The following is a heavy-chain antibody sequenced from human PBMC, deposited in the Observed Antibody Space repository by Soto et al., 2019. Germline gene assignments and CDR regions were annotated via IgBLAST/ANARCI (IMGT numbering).Heavy chain of an antibody. D-gene: IGHD2-15*01. CDR3: ARDPSNTSGRYQFFDF. Sequence: QVQLVQSGTEVKKPGASVMLSCMASGYTFTHHGISWLRQAPGQGPEWMGWISCYNGDTKYAQNVQGRVTLTTDTXAXRAYMELRSLTSDDTAVYYCARDPSNTSGRYQFFDFWGQGTLVTVSS. CDR1: GYTFTHHG. V-gene: IGHV1-18*01. J-gene: IGHJ4*02. CDR2: ISCYNGDT.